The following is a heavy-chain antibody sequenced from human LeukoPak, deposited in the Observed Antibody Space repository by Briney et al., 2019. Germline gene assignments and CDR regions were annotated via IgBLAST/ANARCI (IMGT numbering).Heavy chain of an antibody. CDR1: GGSFSGYY. V-gene: IGHV4-34*12. D-gene: IGHD3-9*01. J-gene: IGHJ4*02. CDR3: ARHNKLRYSDWLSGGLDS. CDR2: IFDSENT. Sequence: SETLSLTCAVYGGSFSGYYWTWIRQPPGKGLEWIGEIFDSENTNYTPSLKSRVTISVGTSKNQFSLKLSSVTAADTAVYYCARHNKLRYSDWLSGGLDSWGQGTLVTVSS.